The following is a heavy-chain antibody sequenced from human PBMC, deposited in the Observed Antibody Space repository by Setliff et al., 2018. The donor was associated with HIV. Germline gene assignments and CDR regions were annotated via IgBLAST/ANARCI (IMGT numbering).Heavy chain of an antibody. CDR1: GGSISSGDYY. Sequence: SETLSLTCTVSGGSISSGDYYWSWIRQPPGKGLEWIGYIYYSGSTYYNPSLKSRVTISVDTSKNQFSLKLSSVTAADTAVYYCASMERGSGFSNRNYFDYWGQGTLVTVSS. CDR3: ASMERGSGFSNRNYFDY. CDR2: IYYSGST. V-gene: IGHV4-30-4*08. J-gene: IGHJ4*02. D-gene: IGHD6-19*01.